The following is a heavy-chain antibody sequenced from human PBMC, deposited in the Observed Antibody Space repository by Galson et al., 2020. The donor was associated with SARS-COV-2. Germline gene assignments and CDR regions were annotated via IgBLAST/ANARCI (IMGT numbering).Heavy chain of an antibody. Sequence: GESLKISCARSGFTFRNHELNWVRQAPGKGLESISYISDSEPNIYYADSVKGRFTIPRHNSKNSLYLQMTSLRAEDTAVYYCASPYLAAAEFFGAFDIWGRGTVVTVSS. CDR2: ISDSEPNI. CDR1: GFTFRNHE. V-gene: IGHV3-48*03. J-gene: IGHJ3*02. CDR3: ASPYLAAAEFFGAFDI. D-gene: IGHD6-13*01.